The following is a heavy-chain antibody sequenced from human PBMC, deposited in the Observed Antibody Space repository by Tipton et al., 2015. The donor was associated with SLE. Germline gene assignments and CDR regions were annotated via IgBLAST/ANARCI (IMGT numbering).Heavy chain of an antibody. CDR3: AGTYYGDYVWFAP. CDR2: INHSGST. J-gene: IGHJ5*02. V-gene: IGHV4-34*01. Sequence: LRLSCAVYGGSFSGYYWSWIRQPPGKGLEWIGEINHSGSTNYNPSLKSRVTISVDTAKNQFSLKLSSVTAADPAVYYCAGTYYGDYVWFAPWGQGILVTVSS. CDR1: GGSFSGYY. D-gene: IGHD4-17*01.